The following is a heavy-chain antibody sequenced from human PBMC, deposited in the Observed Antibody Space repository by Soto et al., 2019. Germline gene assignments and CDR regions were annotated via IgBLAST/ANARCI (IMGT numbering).Heavy chain of an antibody. V-gene: IGHV4-31*03. Sequence: QVQLQESGPGLVKPSQTLSLTCTVSGGSISSGGYYWSWIRQHPGKGLEWIGYIYYSGSTYYNPSLKSRVTISVETSKNQFPRKLSSVTAADTAVYYWARGRYYDSSGYYGPWGQGTLVTVSS. J-gene: IGHJ5*02. CDR2: IYYSGST. CDR1: GGSISSGGYY. D-gene: IGHD3-22*01. CDR3: ARGRYYDSSGYYGP.